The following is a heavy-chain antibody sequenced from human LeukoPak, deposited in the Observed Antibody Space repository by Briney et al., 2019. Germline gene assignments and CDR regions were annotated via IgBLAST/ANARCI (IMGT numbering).Heavy chain of an antibody. Sequence: GGSLRLSCAASGFPFSSYGMHWVRQAPGKGLEWVARLVYDARSDYANSVKGRFSISRDDSRNTLFLDMSNLRVEDTALYYCARDLSAAFDFWGQGVLVTVSS. V-gene: IGHV3-33*01. CDR1: GFPFSSYG. D-gene: IGHD6-25*01. CDR3: ARDLSAAFDF. J-gene: IGHJ4*02. CDR2: LVYDARS.